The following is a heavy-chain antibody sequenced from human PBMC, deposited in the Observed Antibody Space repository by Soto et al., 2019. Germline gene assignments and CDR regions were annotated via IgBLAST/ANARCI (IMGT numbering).Heavy chain of an antibody. CDR1: GGTFSSYA. CDR2: IIPIFGTA. Sequence: ASVKVSCKASGGTFSSYAISWVRQAPGQGLEWMGGIIPIFGTANYAQKFQGRVTITADESTGTAYMELSSLRSEDTAVYYCASHRRDGYNFYNWFDPWGQGTLVTVSS. V-gene: IGHV1-69*13. CDR3: ASHRRDGYNFYNWFDP. D-gene: IGHD5-12*01. J-gene: IGHJ5*02.